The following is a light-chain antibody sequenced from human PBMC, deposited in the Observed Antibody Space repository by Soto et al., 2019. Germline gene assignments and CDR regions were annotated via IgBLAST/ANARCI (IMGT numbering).Light chain of an antibody. J-gene: IGLJ1*01. CDR2: NNN. CDR3: SSWDGSLSGYV. CDR1: SSNIGSNY. Sequence: VLTQPPSASGTPGQGVTISCSGSSSNIGSNYVYWYQQLPGTAPKLLIYNNNQRPSGVPDRFFASKSGTSASLAIRGLRSDDEADYYCSSWDGSLSGYVFGAGTKVTVL. V-gene: IGLV1-47*02.